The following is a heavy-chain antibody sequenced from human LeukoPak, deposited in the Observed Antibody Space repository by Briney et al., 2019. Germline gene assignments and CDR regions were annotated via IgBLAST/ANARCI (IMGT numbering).Heavy chain of an antibody. CDR1: GGSISSGGYY. Sequence: PSETLSLTCTVSGGSISSGGYYWSWIRQHPGKGLEWIGYIYYSGSTYYNPSLKSRVTISVDTSKNQFSLKLSSVTAPDTAVYYCARGPPPNYYGMDVWGQGTTVTVSS. CDR3: ARGPPPNYYGMDV. J-gene: IGHJ6*02. V-gene: IGHV4-31*03. CDR2: IYYSGST.